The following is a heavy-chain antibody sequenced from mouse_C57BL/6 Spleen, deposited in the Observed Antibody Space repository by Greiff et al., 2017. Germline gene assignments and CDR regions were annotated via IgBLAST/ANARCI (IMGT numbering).Heavy chain of an antibody. CDR3: ARTAQALAWFAY. CDR1: GYSFTSYY. Sequence: QVQLQQSGPELVKPGASVKISCKASGYSFTSYYIHWVKQRPGQGLEWIGWIYPGSGNTKYNEKFKGKATLTADTSSSTAYMQLSSLTSEDSAVYYCARTAQALAWFAYWGQGTLVTVSA. V-gene: IGHV1-66*01. CDR2: IYPGSGNT. J-gene: IGHJ3*01. D-gene: IGHD3-2*02.